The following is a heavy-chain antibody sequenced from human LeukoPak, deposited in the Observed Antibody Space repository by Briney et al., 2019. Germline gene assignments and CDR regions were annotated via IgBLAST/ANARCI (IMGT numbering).Heavy chain of an antibody. D-gene: IGHD6-6*01. CDR3: ARDREYSSSSDY. CDR1: GHTFTSYG. J-gene: IGHJ4*02. CDR2: ISAYNGNT. Sequence: ASVKVSCKASGHTFTSYGISWVRQAPGHGLEWMGWISAYNGNTNYAQKLQGRVTMTTDTSTSTAYMELRSLRSDDTAVYYCARDREYSSSSDYWGQGTLVTVSS. V-gene: IGHV1-18*01.